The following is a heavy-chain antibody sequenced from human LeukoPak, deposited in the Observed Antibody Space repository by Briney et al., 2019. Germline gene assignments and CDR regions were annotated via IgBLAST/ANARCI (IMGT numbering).Heavy chain of an antibody. J-gene: IGHJ3*02. Sequence: SVKVSCKASGGTFSSYAISWVRQAPGQGLEWMGGIIPIFGTANYAQKFQGRVTITADKSTSTAYMELSSLRSDDTAVYYCARGSFLSVGYYYDSSRHAFDIWGQGTMVTVSS. V-gene: IGHV1-69*06. CDR1: GGTFSSYA. CDR2: IIPIFGTA. CDR3: ARGSFLSVGYYYDSSRHAFDI. D-gene: IGHD3-22*01.